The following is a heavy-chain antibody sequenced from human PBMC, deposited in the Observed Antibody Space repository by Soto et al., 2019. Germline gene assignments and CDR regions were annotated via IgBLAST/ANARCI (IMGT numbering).Heavy chain of an antibody. CDR2: ISSSGSTI. D-gene: IGHD2-15*01. J-gene: IGHJ6*03. Sequence: GGSLRLSCAASGFTFSDYYMSWIRQAPGKGLEWVSYISSSGSTIYYADSVKGRFTISRDNAKNSLYLQMNSLRAEDTAVYYCARVRYCSGGSCPNYYYYYMDVWGKGTTVTVSS. CDR3: ARVRYCSGGSCPNYYYYYMDV. CDR1: GFTFSDYY. V-gene: IGHV3-11*01.